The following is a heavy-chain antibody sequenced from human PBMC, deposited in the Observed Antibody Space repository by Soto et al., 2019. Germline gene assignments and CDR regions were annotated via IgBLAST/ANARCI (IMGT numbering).Heavy chain of an antibody. CDR3: ARAGRYCSGGSCYLPY. D-gene: IGHD2-15*01. CDR1: GFTVSSNY. CDR2: IYSGGST. J-gene: IGHJ4*02. Sequence: GGSLRLSCAASGFTVSSNYMSWVRQAPGKGLEWVSVIYSGGSTYYADSVKGRFTISRDNSKNTLYLQMNSLRAEDTAVYYCARAGRYCSGGSCYLPYWGQGTLVTVSS. V-gene: IGHV3-53*01.